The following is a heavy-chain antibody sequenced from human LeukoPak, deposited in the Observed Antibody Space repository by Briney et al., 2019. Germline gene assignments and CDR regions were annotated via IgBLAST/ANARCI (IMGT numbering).Heavy chain of an antibody. CDR2: INPNSGGT. CDR1: GYTFTNFG. J-gene: IGHJ4*02. V-gene: IGHV1-2*02. D-gene: IGHD3-9*01. Sequence: ASVKVSCKASGYTFTNFGFSWVRQAPGQGLEWMGWINPNSGGTNYAQKFQGRVTMTRDTSISTAYMELSRLRSDDTAVYYCAREGYDILTGSPYFDYWGQGTLVTVSS. CDR3: AREGYDILTGSPYFDY.